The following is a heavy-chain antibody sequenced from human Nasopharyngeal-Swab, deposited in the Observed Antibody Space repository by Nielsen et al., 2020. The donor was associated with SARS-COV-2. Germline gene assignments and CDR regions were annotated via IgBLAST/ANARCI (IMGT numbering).Heavy chain of an antibody. CDR3: ARGDDILTGYYPRFNRANYYYFDY. Sequence: SETLSLTCTVSGGSISSSSYYWGWIRQPPGKGLEWIGEINHSGSTNYNPSLKSRVTISVDTSKNQFSLKLSSVTAADTAVYYCARGDDILTGYYPRFNRANYYYFDYWGQGTLVTVSS. D-gene: IGHD3-9*01. V-gene: IGHV4-39*07. CDR2: INHSGST. J-gene: IGHJ4*02. CDR1: GGSISSSSYY.